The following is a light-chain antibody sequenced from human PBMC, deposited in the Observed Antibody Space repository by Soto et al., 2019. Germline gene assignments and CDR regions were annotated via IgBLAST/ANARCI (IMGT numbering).Light chain of an antibody. CDR2: GNS. CDR3: QSYDSSLSPYI. CDR1: SSNIGAGYD. Sequence: QSVLTQPPSVSGAPGQRVTISCTGSSSNIGAGYDVHWYQQLPGTAPKLLIYGNSNRPSGVPDRFSGSKSGTSASLAITGIQAEDEADYYCQSYDSSLSPYIFGTGTKVTVL. J-gene: IGLJ1*01. V-gene: IGLV1-40*01.